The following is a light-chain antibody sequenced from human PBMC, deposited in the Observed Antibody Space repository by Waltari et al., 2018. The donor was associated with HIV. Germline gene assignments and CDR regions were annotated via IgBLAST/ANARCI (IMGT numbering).Light chain of an antibody. V-gene: IGLV2-23*02. CDR3: CSYAGSWV. CDR1: SSAVGGSNY. J-gene: IGLJ3*02. CDR2: DVS. Sequence: QSALTPPASVSGSPGQSIPISCTGTSSAVGGSNYVSRYQQHPGKAPKIRIDDVSQRPSGVSNRFSGSKSGNTASLTSSGLQAEDEADYYCCSYAGSWVFGGGTKLTVL.